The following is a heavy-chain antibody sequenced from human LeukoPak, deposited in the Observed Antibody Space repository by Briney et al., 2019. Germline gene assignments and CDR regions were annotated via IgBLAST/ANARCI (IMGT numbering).Heavy chain of an antibody. CDR3: AREESMVRGTSWFDP. Sequence: SETLSLTCAVSGGSISSHYWSWIRQPPGKVLEWIGYIYYSGSTNYNPSLKSRVTISVDTSKNQFSLKMSSVTAADTAVYYCAREESMVRGTSWFDPWGQGTLVTVS. J-gene: IGHJ5*02. V-gene: IGHV4-59*11. CDR2: IYYSGST. CDR1: GGSISSHY. D-gene: IGHD3-10*01.